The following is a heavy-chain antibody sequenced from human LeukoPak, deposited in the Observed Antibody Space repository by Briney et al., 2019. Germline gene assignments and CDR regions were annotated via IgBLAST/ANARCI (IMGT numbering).Heavy chain of an antibody. CDR2: IYYSGST. J-gene: IGHJ4*02. Sequence: PSETLSLTCTVSGGSISSYYWSWIRQPPRKGLEWIGYIYYSGSTNYNPSLKSRVTISVDTSKNQFSLKLSSVTAADTAVYYCAREDYGVSFDYWGQGTLVTVSS. D-gene: IGHD4-17*01. CDR1: GGSISSYY. V-gene: IGHV4-59*01. CDR3: AREDYGVSFDY.